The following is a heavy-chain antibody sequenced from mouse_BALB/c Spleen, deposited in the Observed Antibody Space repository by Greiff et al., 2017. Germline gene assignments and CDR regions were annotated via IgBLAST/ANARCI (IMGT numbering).Heavy chain of an antibody. J-gene: IGHJ2*01. CDR1: GFTFSSYG. D-gene: IGHD2-4*01. V-gene: IGHV5-6*01. Sequence: EVHLVESGGDLVKPGGSLKLSCAASGFTFSSYGMSWVRQTPDKRLEWVATISSGGSYTYYPDSVKGRFTISRDNAKNTLYLQMSSLKSEDTAMYYCARHLIRSYYFDYWGQGTTLTVSS. CDR3: ARHLIRSYYFDY. CDR2: ISSGGSYT.